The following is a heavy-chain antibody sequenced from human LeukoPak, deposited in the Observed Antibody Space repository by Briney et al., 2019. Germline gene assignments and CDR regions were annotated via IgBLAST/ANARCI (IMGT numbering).Heavy chain of an antibody. J-gene: IGHJ4*02. CDR3: ARLIQLVDY. D-gene: IGHD5-18*01. Sequence: PGGSLRLSCAASGFTFSRYNMNWVRQAPGKGLEWVSYISSNSSTIYYADSVKGRFTISRDNAKNSLYLQMNSLRAEDTAVYYCARLIQLVDYWGQGTLVTVSS. V-gene: IGHV3-48*01. CDR1: GFTFSRYN. CDR2: ISSNSSTI.